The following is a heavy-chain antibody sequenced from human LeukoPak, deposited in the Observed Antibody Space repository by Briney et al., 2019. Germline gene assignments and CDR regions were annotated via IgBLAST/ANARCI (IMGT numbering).Heavy chain of an antibody. Sequence: GGSLRLSCAASGITFSNYGMQWVRQAPGKGLEGVAFIRYDGSSEYYADSVKGRFTISRDNSKNTVYLQMNSLRAEDTAVYYCARTKVTLGPSVFFDYWGQGTLVTVSS. CDR1: GITFSNYG. CDR3: ARTKVTLGPSVFFDY. CDR2: IRYDGSSE. D-gene: IGHD5-18*01. V-gene: IGHV3-30*02. J-gene: IGHJ4*02.